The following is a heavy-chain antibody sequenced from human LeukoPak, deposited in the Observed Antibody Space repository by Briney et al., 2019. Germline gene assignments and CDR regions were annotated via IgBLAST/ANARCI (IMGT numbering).Heavy chain of an antibody. CDR1: QFTFSGYT. J-gene: IGHJ4*02. D-gene: IGHD4-17*01. Sequence: GGSLRLSCAASQFTFSGYTMNWVRQAPGKGLEWVSSISSSGSYTNYADSVKGRFTISRDNAKNSLYLQMNDLRAEDTAVYYCARPRGAYGDYSGYFDYWGQGTLVTVSS. CDR3: ARPRGAYGDYSGYFDY. CDR2: ISSSGSYT. V-gene: IGHV3-21*06.